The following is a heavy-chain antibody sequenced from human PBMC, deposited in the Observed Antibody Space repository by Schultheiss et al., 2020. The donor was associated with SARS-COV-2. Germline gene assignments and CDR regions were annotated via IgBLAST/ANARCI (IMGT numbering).Heavy chain of an antibody. CDR3: ARGGPTDAFDI. D-gene: IGHD3-16*01. V-gene: IGHV4-39*01. Sequence: SETLSLTCTVSGGSISSSSYYWGWIRQPPGKGLEWIGSIYYSGSTYYNPSLKSRVTISVDTSKNQFSLKLSSVTAADTAVYYCARGGPTDAFDIWGQGTTVTVSS. CDR1: GGSISSSSYY. CDR2: IYYSGST. J-gene: IGHJ3*02.